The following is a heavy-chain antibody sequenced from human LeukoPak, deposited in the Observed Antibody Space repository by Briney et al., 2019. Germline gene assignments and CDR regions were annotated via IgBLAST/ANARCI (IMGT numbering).Heavy chain of an antibody. D-gene: IGHD3-22*01. V-gene: IGHV1-8*01. CDR1: GYTFTSYD. J-gene: IGHJ3*02. Sequence: ASVKVSCKASGYTFTSYDINWVRQATGQGLEWMGWMNPNSGNTGYAQKFQGRVTMTRNTSISTAYMELSSLRSEDTAVYYCARASYYDSSGYFDDAFDIWGQGTMVTVSS. CDR2: MNPNSGNT. CDR3: ARASYYDSSGYFDDAFDI.